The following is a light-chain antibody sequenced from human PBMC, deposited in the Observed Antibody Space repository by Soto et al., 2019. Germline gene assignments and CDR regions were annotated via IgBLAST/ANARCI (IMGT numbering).Light chain of an antibody. CDR1: QNINSD. CDR3: QQYDNWPPCT. Sequence: EIVMTQSPATLSVSPGERATLSCRASQNINSDLAWYQQKPGQAPRLLIFGASTRATGIPARFSGSGSGTEFTLTISSLQSEDFAVYYCQQYDNWPPCTFGQGTKVEI. V-gene: IGKV3-15*01. J-gene: IGKJ1*01. CDR2: GAS.